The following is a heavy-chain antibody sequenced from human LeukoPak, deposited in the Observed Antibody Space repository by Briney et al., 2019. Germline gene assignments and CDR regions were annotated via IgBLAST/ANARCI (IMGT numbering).Heavy chain of an antibody. CDR3: ARGPVFLAIDWYFDL. CDR1: GYTFTNYA. V-gene: IGHV1-3*03. Sequence: ASVKVSCKASGYTFTNYAMHWVRQAPGQRLEWMGWINAGNGNTKYSQEFQGRVTITADESTSTTYMELSSLRSEDTAVYYCARGPVFLAIDWYFDLWGRGTLVTVSS. CDR2: INAGNGNT. D-gene: IGHD3-3*01. J-gene: IGHJ2*01.